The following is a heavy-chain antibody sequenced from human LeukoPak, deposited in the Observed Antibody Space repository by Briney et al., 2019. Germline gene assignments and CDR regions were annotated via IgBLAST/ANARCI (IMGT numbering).Heavy chain of an antibody. V-gene: IGHV3-7*03. J-gene: IGHJ4*02. CDR1: GFSFSQYW. Sequence: GGSLRLSCAASGFSFSQYWMSWVRQAPGKGLEWVANIKQDESEKYYVDSVKGRFTISRDNTKNSLYLQMNSLRVEDTAVYYCASGRQLGRWGQGTLVTVSS. D-gene: IGHD6-13*01. CDR3: ASGRQLGR. CDR2: IKQDESEK.